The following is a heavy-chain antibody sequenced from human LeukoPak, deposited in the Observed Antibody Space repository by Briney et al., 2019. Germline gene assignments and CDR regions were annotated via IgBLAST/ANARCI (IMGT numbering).Heavy chain of an antibody. CDR3: AKGQELDDGVFDS. Sequence: GGSLRLACAASGFTFSSIAMSWVRQAPGKGLEWVSAIRSNGETVYNADSVKGRFTISRDNSRQTLFLQMSSLRVEDTATYYCAKGQELDDGVFDSWGQGTLVTVSS. D-gene: IGHD1-1*01. V-gene: IGHV3-23*01. CDR2: IRSNGETV. CDR1: GFTFSSIA. J-gene: IGHJ4*02.